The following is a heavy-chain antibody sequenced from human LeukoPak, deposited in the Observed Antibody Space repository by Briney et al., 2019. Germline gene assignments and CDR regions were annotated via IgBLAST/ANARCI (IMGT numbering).Heavy chain of an antibody. CDR3: AKYFASGSYYKLPH. CDR2: ISGSGAYT. D-gene: IGHD3-10*01. V-gene: IGHV3-23*01. Sequence: GGSLRLSCAASGFPFSTHSLNWVRQAPGKGLEWVSTISGSGAYTYYADSVKGRFTISRDNSKNTLYLQMNSLRAEDTAVYYCAKYFASGSYYKLPHWGQGTLVTVSS. CDR1: GFPFSTHS. J-gene: IGHJ1*01.